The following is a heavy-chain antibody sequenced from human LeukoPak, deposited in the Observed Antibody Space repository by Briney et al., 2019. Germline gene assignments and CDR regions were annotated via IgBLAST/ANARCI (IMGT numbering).Heavy chain of an antibody. V-gene: IGHV3-21*01. CDR2: ISSSSSYI. D-gene: IGHD2-2*01. CDR3: ARDGGLCQDY. Sequence: AGGSLRLSCAASGFTFSSYSMNWVRQAPGKGLEWVSSISSSSSYIYYADSVKGRFTISRDNAKNSLYLQMNSLRAEDTAVYYCARDGGLCQDYWGQGTLVTVSS. J-gene: IGHJ4*02. CDR1: GFTFSSYS.